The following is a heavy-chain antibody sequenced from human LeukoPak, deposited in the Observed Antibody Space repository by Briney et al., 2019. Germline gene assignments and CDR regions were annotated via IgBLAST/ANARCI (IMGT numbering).Heavy chain of an antibody. CDR1: GFIFSSYE. CDR2: ISSSGSTI. J-gene: IGHJ4*02. D-gene: IGHD3-10*01. Sequence: GGSLRLSCAASGFIFSSYEMNWVRQAPGKGLEWVSYISSSGSTIYYADSVKGRFTISRDNTENSLFLQMNSLRAEDTAVYYCARDADFVWFGEKPLYFDYWGQGTLVTVSS. V-gene: IGHV3-48*03. CDR3: ARDADFVWFGEKPLYFDY.